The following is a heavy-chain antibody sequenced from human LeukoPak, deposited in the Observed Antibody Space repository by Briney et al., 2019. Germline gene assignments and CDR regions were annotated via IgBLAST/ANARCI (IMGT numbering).Heavy chain of an antibody. Sequence: GGSLRLSCAASGFTYDDYTMYCVRQAPGEGLEWGSLISWDGGTRYYADFVKGRFTISRDNIKNSLYLQMNSLRTKDTALYYCAKEGIEHAGLDFWGQGTLVTVSS. CDR1: GFTYDDYT. CDR3: AKEGIEHAGLDF. V-gene: IGHV3-43*01. D-gene: IGHD5-18*01. J-gene: IGHJ4*02. CDR2: ISWDGGTR.